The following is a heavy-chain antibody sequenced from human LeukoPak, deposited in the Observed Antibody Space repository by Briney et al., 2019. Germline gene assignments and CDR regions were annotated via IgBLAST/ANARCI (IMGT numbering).Heavy chain of an antibody. Sequence: GGSLRLSCVTSGFNFSSFVVNWVRQAPGKGLEWISSISGSGGIPYYTDSVKGRFTVSRDNSKNTFFLHMNSLRGEDTALYYCAKDGRFGDFDRWGQGTLVVVSS. CDR2: ISGSGGIP. D-gene: IGHD2-15*01. CDR3: AKDGRFGDFDR. CDR1: GFNFSSFV. J-gene: IGHJ4*02. V-gene: IGHV3-23*01.